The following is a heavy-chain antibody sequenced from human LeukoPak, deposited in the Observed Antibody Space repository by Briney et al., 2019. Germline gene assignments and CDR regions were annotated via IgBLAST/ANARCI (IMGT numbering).Heavy chain of an antibody. CDR1: GFTFSSYA. V-gene: IGHV3-23*01. J-gene: IGHJ3*02. CDR3: AKDPRVGLGPVAGGWPQRHFPDI. CDR2: ISGSGGST. Sequence: GGSLRLSCAASGFTFSSYAMSWVRQAPGKGLEWVSAISGSGGSTYYADSVKGRFTISRDNSKNTLYLQMNSLRAEDTAVYYCAKDPRVGLGPVAGGWPQRHFPDIWGQGTMVTVSS. D-gene: IGHD3-3*02.